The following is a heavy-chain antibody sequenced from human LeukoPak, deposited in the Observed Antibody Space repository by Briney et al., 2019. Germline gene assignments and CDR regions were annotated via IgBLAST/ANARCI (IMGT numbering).Heavy chain of an antibody. Sequence: SETLSLTCTVSGGSISGTTYYWVWVRQFPGKGLEWIGSIYYRGSTYYNPSLKSRVTISVDTSKNQFSLKLSSVTAADTAVYYCARGSGGDSEYFQHWGQGTLVTVSS. D-gene: IGHD2-21*02. CDR2: IYYRGST. J-gene: IGHJ1*01. CDR3: ARGSGGDSEYFQH. V-gene: IGHV4-39*07. CDR1: GGSISGTTYY.